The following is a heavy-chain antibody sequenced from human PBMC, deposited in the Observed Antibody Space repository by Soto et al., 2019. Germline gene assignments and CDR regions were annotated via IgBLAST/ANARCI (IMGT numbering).Heavy chain of an antibody. CDR2: IRGGGGVS. Sequence: EVQVLESGGGLVQPGGSLRLSCAVSGFTVINYGLTWVRQAPGKGLEWVSSIRGGGGVSYSADSVKGRFTISSDNSKNTVYLQMTSLGAEDTAVYYCGRDPNGDFIGAFDFWGQGTMVTVSS. J-gene: IGHJ3*01. CDR1: GFTVINYG. V-gene: IGHV3-23*01. CDR3: GRDPNGDFIGAFDF. D-gene: IGHD4-17*01.